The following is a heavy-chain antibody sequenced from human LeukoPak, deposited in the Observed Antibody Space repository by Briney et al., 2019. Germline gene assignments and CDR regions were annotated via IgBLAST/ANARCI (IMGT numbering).Heavy chain of an antibody. D-gene: IGHD6-13*01. CDR2: SNPNDGVT. CDR1: GYTFTAYY. CDR3: AREVAADGRNNWFDP. V-gene: IGHV1-2*02. Sequence: ASVTVSCKASGYTFTAYYIHWVRQAPGQGLEWMGWSNPNDGVTYFVQKFQGRVTMTSDTSISTAYMELRRLTSDDTAVYYCAREVAADGRNNWFDPWGQGALVTVSS. J-gene: IGHJ5*02.